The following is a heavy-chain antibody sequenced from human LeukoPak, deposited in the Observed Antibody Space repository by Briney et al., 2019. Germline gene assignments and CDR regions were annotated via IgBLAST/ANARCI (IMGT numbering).Heavy chain of an antibody. D-gene: IGHD6-25*01. CDR1: GGSISSYY. J-gene: IGHJ4*02. Sequence: SETLSLTCTVSGGSISSYYWSWIRQPPGKGLEWIGEINHSGSTNYNPSLKSRVTISVDTSKNQFSLKLSSVTAADTAVYYCARKSAAGIAANWGQGTLVTVSS. V-gene: IGHV4-34*01. CDR3: ARKSAAGIAAN. CDR2: INHSGST.